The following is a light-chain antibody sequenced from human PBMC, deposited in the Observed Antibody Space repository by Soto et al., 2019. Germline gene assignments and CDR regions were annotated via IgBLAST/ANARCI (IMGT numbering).Light chain of an antibody. Sequence: SVLTQPASVSGSPGQSITISCTGTSGDIGTYNLVSWYQQYPGRAPKLIIFEGNKRPSGVSSRFSTSKSGYTASLAISGLQAEDEADYHCCSYAGRSTVICGGGTK. CDR2: EGN. J-gene: IGLJ2*01. CDR1: SGDIGTYNL. V-gene: IGLV2-23*01. CDR3: CSYAGRSTVI.